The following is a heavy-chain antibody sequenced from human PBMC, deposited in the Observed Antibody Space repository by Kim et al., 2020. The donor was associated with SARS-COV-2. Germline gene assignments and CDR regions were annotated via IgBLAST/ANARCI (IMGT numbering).Heavy chain of an antibody. CDR3: ARILGGHMSFRHFVH. Sequence: ASVKVSCKASGYSFTTYTMDWVRQAPGQGLEWMGWIDTKTGNPSYVQGFTGRFVFSFDASVSTAYLQISSLKAEDSGVYYCARILGGHMSFRHFVHWGQGTLVTVSS. V-gene: IGHV7-4-1*02. CDR2: IDTKTGNP. J-gene: IGHJ4*02. CDR1: GYSFTTYT. D-gene: IGHD1-26*01.